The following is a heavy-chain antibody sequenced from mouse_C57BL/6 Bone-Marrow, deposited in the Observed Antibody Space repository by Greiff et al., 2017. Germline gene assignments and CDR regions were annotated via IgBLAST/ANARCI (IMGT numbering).Heavy chain of an antibody. CDR3: ATTMVYYYAMDY. CDR2: IDPSDSYT. CDR1: GYTFTSYW. Sequence: VQLQQPGAELVMPGASVKLSCKASGYTFTSYWMHWVQQRPGQGLEWIGEIDPSDSYTNYNQKFKGKSTLTVDKSSSTAYMQLSSLTSEDSAVYYCATTMVYYYAMDYWGQGTSVTVSS. J-gene: IGHJ4*01. D-gene: IGHD2-2*01. V-gene: IGHV1-69*01.